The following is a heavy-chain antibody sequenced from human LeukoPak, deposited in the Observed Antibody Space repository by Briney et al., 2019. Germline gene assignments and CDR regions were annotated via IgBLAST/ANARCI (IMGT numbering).Heavy chain of an antibody. J-gene: IGHJ5*02. D-gene: IGHD3-22*01. CDR2: INHSGST. CDR3: ANRRTYYYDSSGPYNWFDP. Sequence: PSETLSLTCAVYGGSFSGYYWSWIRQPPGKGLEWIGEINHSGSTNYNPSLKSRVTISVDTSKNQFSLKLSSVTAADTAVYYCANRRTYYYDSSGPYNWFDPWGQGTLVTVSS. V-gene: IGHV4-34*01. CDR1: GGSFSGYY.